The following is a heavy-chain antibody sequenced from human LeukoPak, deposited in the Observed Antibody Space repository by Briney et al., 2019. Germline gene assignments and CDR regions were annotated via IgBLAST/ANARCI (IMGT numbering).Heavy chain of an antibody. CDR3: ARLSKGRYFDYIFDF. V-gene: IGHV4-39*01. J-gene: IGHJ4*02. D-gene: IGHD3-9*01. Sequence: PSETLSLTCSVSDDSVSSSIYFWGRVSQPPGKGLEWIGNINYIGSSAYNTSLKSRVTMSVDTSKKRFSLKMTSVTAADTAVYYCARLSKGRYFDYIFDFWGQGTLVTVSS. CDR1: DDSVSSSIYF. CDR2: INYIGSS.